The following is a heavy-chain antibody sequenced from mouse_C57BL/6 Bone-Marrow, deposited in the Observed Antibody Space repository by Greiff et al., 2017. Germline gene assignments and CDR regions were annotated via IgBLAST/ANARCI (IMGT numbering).Heavy chain of an antibody. V-gene: IGHV1-64*01. CDR3: ARGDYYGSPWFAY. CDR1: GYTFTSYW. D-gene: IGHD1-1*01. CDR2: IHANSGST. J-gene: IGHJ3*01. Sequence: LQLQQPGAELVKPGASVKLSCKASGYTFTSYWMHWVKQRPGKGLEWIGMIHANSGSTNYNEKFKSKATLTVDKSSSTAYMQRSSLTSEDSAVYYCARGDYYGSPWFAYWGQGTLVTVSA.